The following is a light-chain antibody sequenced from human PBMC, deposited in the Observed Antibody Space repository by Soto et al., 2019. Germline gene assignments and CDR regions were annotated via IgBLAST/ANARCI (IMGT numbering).Light chain of an antibody. V-gene: IGKV3-11*01. J-gene: IGKJ4*01. CDR3: QQYGRSPLT. CDR2: DVS. CDR1: QSVSSY. Sequence: EIVLTQSPATLSFSPGERATLSCRASQSVSSYLAWYQQKPGQAPRLLIYDVSNRATGIPARFSGSGSGTDFTLTISSLEPEDFAVYYCQQYGRSPLTFGGGTKVDIX.